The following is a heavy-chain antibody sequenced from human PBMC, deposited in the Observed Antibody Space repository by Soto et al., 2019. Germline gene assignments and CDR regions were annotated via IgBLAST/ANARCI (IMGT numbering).Heavy chain of an antibody. V-gene: IGHV4-30-2*01. D-gene: IGHD2-21*01. CDR2: IYHSGST. CDR3: ARIPGP. CDR1: GGXISSGGYS. Sequence: TSETLSLTCAVSGGXISSGGYSWSWIRQPPGKGLEWIGYIYHSGSTYYNPSLKSRVTISVDRSKNQFSLMLFSVTAADTAVYYCARIPGPWGQGTLVTVSS. J-gene: IGHJ5*02.